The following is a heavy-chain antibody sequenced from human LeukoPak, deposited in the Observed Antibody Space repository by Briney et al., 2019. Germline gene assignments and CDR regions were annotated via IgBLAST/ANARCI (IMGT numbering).Heavy chain of an antibody. D-gene: IGHD6-19*01. CDR2: ITRSNYI. V-gene: IGHV3-21*04. CDR1: GFTFSSYS. CDR3: ARVSDISVAAYFDY. J-gene: IGHJ4*02. Sequence: PGGSLRLSCAASGFTFSSYSMNWVRQTPGEGLEWVSSITRSNYIYYADSVKGRFTISRDNAKNSLYLQMHSLRAEDTALYYCARVSDISVAAYFDYWGQGTLVTVSS.